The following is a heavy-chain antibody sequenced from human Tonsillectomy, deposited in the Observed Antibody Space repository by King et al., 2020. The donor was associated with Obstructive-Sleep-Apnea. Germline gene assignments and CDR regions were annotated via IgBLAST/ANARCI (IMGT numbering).Heavy chain of an antibody. V-gene: IGHV3-30*02. CDR3: AKDTGIAAAGLNWFDP. D-gene: IGHD6-13*01. J-gene: IGHJ5*02. Sequence: VQLVESGGGVVQPGRSLRLSCAASGFTFSSYGINWVRQAPGKGMEGVSFIRYDGSNKYYADSVKVRFTNSRDNSKNTLYLQMNSLRAEDTAVYYCAKDTGIAAAGLNWFDPWGQGTLVTVSS. CDR2: IRYDGSNK. CDR1: GFTFSSYG.